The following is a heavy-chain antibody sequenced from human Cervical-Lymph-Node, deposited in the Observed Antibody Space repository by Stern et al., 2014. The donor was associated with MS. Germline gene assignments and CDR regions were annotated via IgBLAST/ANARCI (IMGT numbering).Heavy chain of an antibody. CDR2: ISHDGNRN. V-gene: IGHV3-30*18. J-gene: IGHJ6*02. CDR1: GFTFSSHG. D-gene: IGHD3-22*01. CDR3: AKGGDYYDSSAYYYEGNYCQYGLDV. Sequence: QVQLVESGGGVVQPGRSLRLSCAASGFTFSSHGMHWVRQAPGPGLEWVALISHDGNRNYYGDSVKGRFTISRGNSQKMLYLQMNSLRAEDTAVYYCAKGGDYYDSSAYYYEGNYCQYGLDVWGQGTAVTVSS.